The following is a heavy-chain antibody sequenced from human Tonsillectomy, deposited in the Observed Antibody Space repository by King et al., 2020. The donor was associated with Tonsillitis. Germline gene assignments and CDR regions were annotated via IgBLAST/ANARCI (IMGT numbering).Heavy chain of an antibody. CDR3: ASTYYDSSGYPRWFDP. CDR1: GGSFSGYY. CDR2: INHSGST. Sequence: VQLQQWGAGLLKPSETLSLTCAVYGGSFSGYYWSWIRQPPGKGLEWIGEINHSGSTNYNPSLKSRVTISVDTSKNQFSLKLSSVTAADTAVYYCASTYYDSSGYPRWFDPWGQGTLVTVSS. J-gene: IGHJ5*02. V-gene: IGHV4-34*01. D-gene: IGHD3-22*01.